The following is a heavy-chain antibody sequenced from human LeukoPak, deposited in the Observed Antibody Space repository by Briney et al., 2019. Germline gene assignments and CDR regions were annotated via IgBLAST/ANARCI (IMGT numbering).Heavy chain of an antibody. J-gene: IGHJ5*02. D-gene: IGHD3-16*02. Sequence: SVKVSCKASGGTFSSYAISWVRQAPGQGLEWMGRIIPILGIANYAQKFQGRVTITADKSTSTAYMELSSLRSEDTAVYYCAGGGRSGITFGGVIGRGGSYGIDWFDPWGQGTLVTVSS. CDR1: GGTFSSYA. CDR2: IIPILGIA. CDR3: AGGGRSGITFGGVIGRGGSYGIDWFDP. V-gene: IGHV1-69*04.